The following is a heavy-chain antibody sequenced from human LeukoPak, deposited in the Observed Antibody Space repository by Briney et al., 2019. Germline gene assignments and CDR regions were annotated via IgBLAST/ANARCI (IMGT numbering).Heavy chain of an antibody. Sequence: SETLSLTCTVSGGSISSGGYYWSWIRQHPGKGLEWIGYIYYSGSTYYNPSLKGRVTISVDTSKNQFSLKLSSVTAADTAVYYCARDETPHYYYGMDVWGQGTTVTVSS. CDR3: ARDETPHYYYGMDV. V-gene: IGHV4-31*03. CDR2: IYYSGST. CDR1: GGSISSGGYY. J-gene: IGHJ6*02.